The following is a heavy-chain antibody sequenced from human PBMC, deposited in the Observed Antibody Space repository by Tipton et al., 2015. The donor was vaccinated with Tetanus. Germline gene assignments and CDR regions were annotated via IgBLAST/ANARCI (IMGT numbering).Heavy chain of an antibody. CDR2: IYYTGNT. J-gene: IGHJ4*02. Sequence: TLSLTCTVSGGSINRGGYYWSWLRQHPGKGLEWIGYIYYTGNTYYNPSLKSRVTISVDTSNNQFTLRLISVTAADTAVYYCARGGDTYFGSSCFYAWWGQGPRVTVSS. V-gene: IGHV4-31*03. CDR1: GGSINRGGYY. CDR3: ARGGDTYFGSSCFYAW. D-gene: IGHD3-22*01.